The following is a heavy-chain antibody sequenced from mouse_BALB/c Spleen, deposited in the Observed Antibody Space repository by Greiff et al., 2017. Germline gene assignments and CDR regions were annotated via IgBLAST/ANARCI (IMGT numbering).Heavy chain of an antibody. D-gene: IGHD2-2*01. J-gene: IGHJ3*01. CDR3: TRDGYDGPWFAY. Sequence: KLVESGGGLVKPGGSLKLSCAASGFTFSSYTMSWVRQTPEKRLEWVATIRSGGSYTYYPDSVKGRFTISRDNAKNTLYLQMSSLKSEDTAMYYCTRDGYDGPWFAYWGQGTLVTGSA. V-gene: IGHV5-6-4*01. CDR2: IRSGGSYT. CDR1: GFTFSSYT.